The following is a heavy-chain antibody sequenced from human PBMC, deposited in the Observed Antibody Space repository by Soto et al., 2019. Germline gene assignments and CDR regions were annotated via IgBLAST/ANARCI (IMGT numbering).Heavy chain of an antibody. V-gene: IGHV1-69*02. Sequence: SVKVSCKASGGAFSSYIFSWVRQAPGQGLEWMGRIIPVLGVEYYAQKFQGRVTITADKSTSTAYMELSSLRSEDTAVYYCAKSPNHGSAPPSYYGMDVWGLGTTVTVSS. CDR2: IIPVLGVE. J-gene: IGHJ6*02. CDR1: GGAFSSYI. CDR3: AKSPNHGSAPPSYYGMDV.